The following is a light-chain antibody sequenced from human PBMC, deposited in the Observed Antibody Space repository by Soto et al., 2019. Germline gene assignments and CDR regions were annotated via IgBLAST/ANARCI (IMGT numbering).Light chain of an antibody. CDR1: SSDVGAHNF. Sequence: QSALTQPASVSGSPGQSITISCTGTSSDVGAHNFVSWYQQHPGKAPKLMIYEVSNRPSGVSDRFSGSKSGNTASLTISGLQADDEAHYYCNSYTNTAARVFGTGTKVIVL. CDR2: EVS. V-gene: IGLV2-14*01. J-gene: IGLJ1*01. CDR3: NSYTNTAARV.